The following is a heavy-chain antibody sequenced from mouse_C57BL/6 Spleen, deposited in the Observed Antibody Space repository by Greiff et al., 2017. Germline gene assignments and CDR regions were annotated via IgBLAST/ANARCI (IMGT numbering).Heavy chain of an antibody. CDR1: GYAFSSSW. J-gene: IGHJ4*01. D-gene: IGHD2-4*01. CDR3: SREEADYDLQGMDY. CDR2: IYPGDGDT. Sequence: QVQLQQSGPELVKPGASVKLSCKASGYAFSSSWMNWVKQRPGKGLEWIGRIYPGDGDTNYNGKFKGKATLTVDKSSSTAYMQLSSLTSEDSAVXCRSREEADYDLQGMDYWGQGTSVTVSS. V-gene: IGHV1-82*01.